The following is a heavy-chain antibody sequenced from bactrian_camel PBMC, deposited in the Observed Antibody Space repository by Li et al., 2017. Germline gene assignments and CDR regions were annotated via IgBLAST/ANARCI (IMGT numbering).Heavy chain of an antibody. V-gene: IGHV3S44*01. CDR3: AADVGLLAHGEYHY. CDR2: TDDDGHT. Sequence: DVQLVESGGGSVQSGGSLRLSCAVSGYSFSAYCLGWFRQVPGKKREGVAVTDDDGHTRYPDSMKGRFTISLDNAKNTLYLQMNSLKTEDTAVYYCAADVGLLAHGEYHYWGQGTQVTVS. D-gene: IGHD1*01. J-gene: IGHJ4*01. CDR1: GYSFSAYC.